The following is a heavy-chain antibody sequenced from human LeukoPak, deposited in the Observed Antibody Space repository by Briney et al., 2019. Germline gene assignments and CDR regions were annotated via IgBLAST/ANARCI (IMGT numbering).Heavy chain of an antibody. CDR2: LYYSGST. CDR1: GGSISSYY. V-gene: IGHV4-59*01. J-gene: IGHJ3*02. Sequence: SETLSLTCTVSGGSISSYYWSWIRQPPGKGLEWIGYLYYSGSTNYNPSLKSRATISVDTSKNQFSLKLSSVTAADTAVYYCAQEGRRGAFDIWGQGTMVTVSS. CDR3: AQEGRRGAFDI. D-gene: IGHD3-10*01.